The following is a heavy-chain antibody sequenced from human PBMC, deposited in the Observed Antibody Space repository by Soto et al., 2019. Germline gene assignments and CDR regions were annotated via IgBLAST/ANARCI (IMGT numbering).Heavy chain of an antibody. Sequence: GASVKVSCKASGGTFSSYAISWVRQAPGQGLEWMGGIIPIFGTANYAQKFQGRVTITADESTSTAYMELSSLRSEDTAVYYCARGLLSSESLSYYYYGMDVWGQGTTVTVSS. CDR1: GGTFSSYA. CDR2: IIPIFGTA. J-gene: IGHJ6*02. CDR3: ARGLLSSESLSYYYYGMDV. V-gene: IGHV1-69*13. D-gene: IGHD6-25*01.